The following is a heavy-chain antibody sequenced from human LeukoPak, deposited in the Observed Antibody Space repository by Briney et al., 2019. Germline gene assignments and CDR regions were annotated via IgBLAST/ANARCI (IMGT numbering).Heavy chain of an antibody. D-gene: IGHD3-3*01. CDR3: ARDAQYYDFWSGYYTNWFDP. J-gene: IGHJ5*02. CDR2: IIPIFGTA. V-gene: IGHV1-69*05. Sequence: SVKVACKASGGAFSSYAISWVRQAPGQGLEWMGGIIPIFGTANYAQKFQRRVTITTDESTSTAYMELSSLRSEDTAVYYCARDAQYYDFWSGYYTNWFDPWGQGTLVTVSS. CDR1: GGAFSSYA.